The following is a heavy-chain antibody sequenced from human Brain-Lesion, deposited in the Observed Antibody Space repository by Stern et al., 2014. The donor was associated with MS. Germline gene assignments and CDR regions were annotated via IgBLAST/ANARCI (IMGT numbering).Heavy chain of an antibody. CDR3: ARGRVVPGFQYYATDV. D-gene: IGHD2-2*01. J-gene: IGHJ6*02. CDR1: GGSISSGGYY. V-gene: IGHV4-61*02. Sequence: QVQLQESGPGLVKPSQTLSLSCTVSGGSISSGGYYWSWIRQPAGKGLEWIGRIFNSGSTGYNPSLKSRVTISIDPSKNQFPLRLNSMTAADTAVYYCARGRVVPGFQYYATDVWGQGTTVIVSS. CDR2: IFNSGST.